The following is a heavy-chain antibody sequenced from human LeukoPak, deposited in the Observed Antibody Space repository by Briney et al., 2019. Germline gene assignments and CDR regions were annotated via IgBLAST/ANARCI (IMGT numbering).Heavy chain of an antibody. V-gene: IGHV4-34*01. CDR2: INHSGST. CDR3: ARGLRVRGVITSYYYYGMDV. J-gene: IGHJ6*04. Sequence: SETLSLTCAVYGGSFSGYYWSWIRQPPGKGLEWIGEINHSGSTNYNPSLKSRVTISVDTSKNQFSLKLSSMTAADTAVYYCARGLRVRGVITSYYYYGMDVWGKGTTVTVSS. CDR1: GGSFSGYY. D-gene: IGHD3-10*01.